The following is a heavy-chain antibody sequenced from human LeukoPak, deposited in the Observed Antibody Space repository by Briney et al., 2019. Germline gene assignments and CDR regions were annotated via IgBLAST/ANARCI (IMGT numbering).Heavy chain of an antibody. CDR2: ISYDGSNK. Sequence: QPGRSLRLSCAASGFTFSSYAMHWVRQAPGKGLEWVAVISYDGSNKYYADSVKGRFTISRDNSKNTLYLQMNSLGAEDTAVYYCASSGAGSGSYYLDAFNYWGQGTLVTVSS. CDR1: GFTFSSYA. D-gene: IGHD3-10*01. J-gene: IGHJ4*02. CDR3: ASSGAGSGSYYLDAFNY. V-gene: IGHV3-30*04.